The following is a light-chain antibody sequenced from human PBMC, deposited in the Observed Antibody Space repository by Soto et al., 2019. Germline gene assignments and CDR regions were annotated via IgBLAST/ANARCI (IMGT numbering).Light chain of an antibody. Sequence: DIQMTQSPSTLSASVGDRVTITCRASQSISSWLAWYQQKPGKAAKLLIYDASSLESGVPSSFSGSGSGTEFSLTISSLQPDDFATYYCQQYNSYSPWTFCQGTKVEIK. CDR1: QSISSW. J-gene: IGKJ1*01. CDR2: DAS. V-gene: IGKV1-5*01. CDR3: QQYNSYSPWT.